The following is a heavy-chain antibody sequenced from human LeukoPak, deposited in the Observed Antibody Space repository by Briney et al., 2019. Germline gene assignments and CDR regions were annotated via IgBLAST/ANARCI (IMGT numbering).Heavy chain of an antibody. J-gene: IGHJ6*03. V-gene: IGHV1-18*01. CDR2: ISAYNGNT. D-gene: IGHD6-19*01. CDR1: GYTFTSYG. Sequence: ASVKVSCKASGYTFTSYGISWVRQAPGQGLEWMGWISAYNGNTNYAQKLQGRVTMTTDTSTSTAYMELRSLRSDDTAVYYCARCVSGWYGWGIYYYYYMDVWGKGTTVTVSS. CDR3: ARCVSGWYGWGIYYYYYMDV.